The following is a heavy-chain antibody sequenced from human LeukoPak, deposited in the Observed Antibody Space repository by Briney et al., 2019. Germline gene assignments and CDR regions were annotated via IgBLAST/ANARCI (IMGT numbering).Heavy chain of an antibody. CDR2: ISSSSSYI. V-gene: IGHV3-21*01. J-gene: IGHJ5*02. CDR3: ARDLINTDWFDP. CDR1: GFTFSSYS. D-gene: IGHD2-8*01. Sequence: GGSLRLSCAASGFTFSSYSMNWVRQAPGKGLEWVSSISSSSSYIYYADSVKGRFTISRDNAKNSLYLQMNSLRAEDTAVYYCARDLINTDWFDPWGQGTLVTVSS.